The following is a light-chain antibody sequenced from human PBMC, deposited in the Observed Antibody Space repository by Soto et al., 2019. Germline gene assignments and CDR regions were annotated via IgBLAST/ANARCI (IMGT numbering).Light chain of an antibody. CDR1: SSDVGGYNS. CDR3: SSYTTGGSYV. Sequence: QSVLTQPASVSGSPGLSIAISCTGTSSDVGGYNSVSWYQQHPGKAPKLMIYDVGNRPSGVSNRFSGSKSGNTASLTISGLQAEDEGDYYCSSYTTGGSYVFGTGTKVTVL. J-gene: IGLJ1*01. CDR2: DVG. V-gene: IGLV2-14*01.